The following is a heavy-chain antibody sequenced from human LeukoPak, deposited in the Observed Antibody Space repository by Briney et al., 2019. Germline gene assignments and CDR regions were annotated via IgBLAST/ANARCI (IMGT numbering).Heavy chain of an antibody. V-gene: IGHV1-2*04. CDR3: ARGLRAASSSWFQY. CDR2: INPNSGGT. Sequence: GASVKVSCKASGYTFTGYYMHWVRQAPGQGLEWMGWINPNSGGTNYAQKFQGWVTMTRDTSISTAYMELSRLRSDDTAVYYCARGLRAASSSWFQYWGQGTLVTVSS. J-gene: IGHJ4*02. D-gene: IGHD6-13*01. CDR1: GYTFTGYY.